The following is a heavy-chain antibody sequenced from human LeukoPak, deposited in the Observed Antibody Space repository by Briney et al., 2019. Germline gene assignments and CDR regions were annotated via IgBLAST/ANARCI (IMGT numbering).Heavy chain of an antibody. CDR3: ARHKGYSNSWYYFDY. J-gene: IGHJ4*02. CDR1: GGSISSDY. Sequence: PSETLSLTCNVSGGSISSDYWSWIRQPPGKGLEWIGYIYHSGSIKYSPSLKSRVTISVDTSKRQFSLKLSSVTAADTAFYYCARHKGYSNSWYYFDYWGQGTLVTVSS. D-gene: IGHD6-13*01. CDR2: IYHSGSI. V-gene: IGHV4-59*08.